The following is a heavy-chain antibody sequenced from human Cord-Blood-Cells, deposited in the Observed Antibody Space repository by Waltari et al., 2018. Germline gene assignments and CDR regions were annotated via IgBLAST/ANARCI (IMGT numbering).Heavy chain of an antibody. CDR2: INHSGST. D-gene: IGHD6-13*01. CDR3: ARGELIAAAYYFDY. Sequence: IRQPPGKGLEWIGEINHSGSTNYNPSLKSRVTISVDTSKNQFSLKLSSVTAADTAVYYCARGELIAAAYYFDYWGQGTLVTVSS. V-gene: IGHV4-34*01. J-gene: IGHJ4*02.